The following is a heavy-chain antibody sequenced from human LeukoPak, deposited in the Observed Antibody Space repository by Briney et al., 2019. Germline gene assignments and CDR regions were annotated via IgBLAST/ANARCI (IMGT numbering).Heavy chain of an antibody. CDR1: GFTFSTYS. Sequence: PGGSLRLSCAASGFTFSTYSMNCVRQAPGKGLEWVSSISSSSSYIYYADSVKGRFTISRDNAKNSLYLQMNSLRAEDTAVYYCARGMGIAVAGTRFDYWGQGTLVTVSS. CDR2: ISSSSSYI. D-gene: IGHD6-19*01. CDR3: ARGMGIAVAGTRFDY. V-gene: IGHV3-21*01. J-gene: IGHJ4*02.